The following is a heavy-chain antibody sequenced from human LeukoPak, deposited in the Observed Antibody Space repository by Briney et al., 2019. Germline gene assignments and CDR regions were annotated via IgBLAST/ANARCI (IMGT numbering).Heavy chain of an antibody. CDR2: IIPIFGTA. D-gene: IGHD6-13*01. Sequence: SVKVSCKASGGTFSSYAISWVRQAPGQGLEWMGGIIPIFGTANYAQKFQGRVTITADESTSTAYMELSSLRSEDTAVYYCARVALAAAGAYDYWGQGTLVTVSS. J-gene: IGHJ4*02. CDR3: ARVALAAAGAYDY. CDR1: GGTFSSYA. V-gene: IGHV1-69*13.